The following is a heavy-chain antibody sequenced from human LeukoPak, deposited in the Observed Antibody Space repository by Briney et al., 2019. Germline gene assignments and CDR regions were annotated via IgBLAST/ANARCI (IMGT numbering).Heavy chain of an antibody. D-gene: IGHD3-10*01. CDR1: GYNFDRYG. Sequence: ASVKVSCKGSGYNFDRYGVNWVRQAPGQGLEWVGWISTYNGNTFYAQKFEGRVSMTTDTSTSTAYMELRSLRSDDTAVYYCASTTMVRGVITHYFDYWGQGTLVTVSS. CDR2: ISTYNGNT. CDR3: ASTTMVRGVITHYFDY. J-gene: IGHJ4*02. V-gene: IGHV1-18*04.